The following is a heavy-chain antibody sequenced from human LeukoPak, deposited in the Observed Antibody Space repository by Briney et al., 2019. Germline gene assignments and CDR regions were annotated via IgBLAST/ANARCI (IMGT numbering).Heavy chain of an antibody. V-gene: IGHV1-2*02. CDR1: GYTFTGFY. D-gene: IGHD3-10*01. CDR3: ARGEVSVISDTCCSGLGY. CDR2: INPNSGGT. J-gene: IGHJ4*02. Sequence: ASVKVSCKASGYTFTGFYMHWVRQAPGQGLEWMGWINPNSGGTNYQGRVTMTRDTSINTAYMELSSLRSDDTAVYHCARGEVSVISDTCCSGLGYWGQGTLITVSS.